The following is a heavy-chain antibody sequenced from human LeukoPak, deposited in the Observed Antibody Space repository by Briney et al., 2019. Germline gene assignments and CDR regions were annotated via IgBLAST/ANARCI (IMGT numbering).Heavy chain of an antibody. D-gene: IGHD2-2*01. CDR2: IYYSGNT. V-gene: IGHV4-39*01. J-gene: IGHJ4*02. CDR3: ARLVGEQPDFDY. CDR1: GGSISNSDYY. Sequence: SETLSLTCTVSGGSISNSDYYWGWIRQPPGKGLEWIGSIYYSGNTYYDPSLKSRITISVDTSKNQFSLKLSSVTAADTAVYYCARLVGEQPDFDYWGQGTLVTVSS.